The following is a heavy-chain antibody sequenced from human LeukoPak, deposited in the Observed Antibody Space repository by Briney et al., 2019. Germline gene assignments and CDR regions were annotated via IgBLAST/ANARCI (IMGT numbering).Heavy chain of an antibody. D-gene: IGHD2-15*01. CDR3: IRQHCSGGSCSYVDY. J-gene: IGHJ4*02. CDR1: GFDLSGFY. CDR2: IRSKPSSYTT. V-gene: IGHV3-73*01. Sequence: PGGSLRLSCAASGFDLSGFYMHWVRQASGGGLEWVGLIRSKPSSYTTVYAASVKGRITNSRDDSKNTAYLQMNCLNVEDTAVYYCIRQHCSGGSCSYVDYWGQGTLVTVSS.